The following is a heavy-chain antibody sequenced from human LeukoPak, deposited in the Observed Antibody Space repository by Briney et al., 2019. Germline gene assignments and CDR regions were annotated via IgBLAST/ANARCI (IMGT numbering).Heavy chain of an antibody. CDR1: GGSISSYY. V-gene: IGHV4-59*01. CDR2: IYYSGST. Sequence: SETLSLTCTVSGGSISSYYWSWIRQPPGKGLEWIGYIYYSGSTNYDPSLKSRVTISVDTSKNQFSLKLSSVTAADTAVYYCARDSTTGYFQHWGQGTLVTVSS. CDR3: ARDSTTGYFQH. J-gene: IGHJ1*01. D-gene: IGHD2-8*02.